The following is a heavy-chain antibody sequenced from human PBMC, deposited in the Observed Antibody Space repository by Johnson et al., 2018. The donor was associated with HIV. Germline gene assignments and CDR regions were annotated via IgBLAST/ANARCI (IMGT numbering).Heavy chain of an antibody. V-gene: IGHV3-30*03. CDR3: ARGQRATDI. CDR1: GFTFSSYG. CDR2: ISYDGSYK. Sequence: QVQLVESGGGVVQPGRSLRLSCAASGFTFSSYGMHWVRQAPGKGLEWVAVISYDGSYKYYADSVKGRFTISRDNSKNTLYLQMNSLSAEDTAVYYCARGQRATDIWGQGTMVTVSS. J-gene: IGHJ3*02.